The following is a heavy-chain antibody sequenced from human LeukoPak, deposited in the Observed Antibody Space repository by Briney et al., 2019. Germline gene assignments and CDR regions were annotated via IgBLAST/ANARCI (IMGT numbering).Heavy chain of an antibody. CDR2: ISGSGGST. CDR3: ALGKNFGYHYFDF. J-gene: IGHJ4*02. CDR1: GFTFSSYA. D-gene: IGHD2-2*03. Sequence: SGGSLRLSCAASGFTFSSYAMSWVRQAPGKGLEWVSAISGSGGSTYYADSVKGRFTISRDYSKNTLFLQMSSLRPEDTAVYYCALGKNFGYHYFDFWGQGALVTVSS. V-gene: IGHV3-23*01.